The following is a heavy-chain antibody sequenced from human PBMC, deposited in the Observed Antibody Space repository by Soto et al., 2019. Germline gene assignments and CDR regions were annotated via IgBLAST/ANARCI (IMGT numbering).Heavy chain of an antibody. CDR3: ARDPYYYDTSGYYY. D-gene: IGHD3-22*01. CDR2: ISSSSSYI. V-gene: IGHV3-21*01. Sequence: EVQLVESGGGLVKPGGSLRLSCAASGFTFSSYSMHWVRQAPGKGLEWVSSISSSSSYIYYADSVKGRFTISRDNAKNSLYLQMNSLRAEDTAVYYCARDPYYYDTSGYYYWGQGTLVTVSS. J-gene: IGHJ4*02. CDR1: GFTFSSYS.